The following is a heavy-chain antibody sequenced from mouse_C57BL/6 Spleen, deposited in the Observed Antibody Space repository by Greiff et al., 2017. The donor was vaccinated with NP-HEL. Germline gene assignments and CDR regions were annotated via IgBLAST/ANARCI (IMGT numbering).Heavy chain of an antibody. Sequence: VHVKQSGPELVKPGASVKISCKASGYSFTDYNMNWVKQSNGKSLEWIGVINPNYGTTSYNQKFKGKATLTVDQSSSTAYMQLNSLTSEDSAVYYCAIYDYDLAWFAYWGQGTLVTVSA. D-gene: IGHD2-4*01. CDR2: INPNYGTT. CDR1: GYSFTDYN. V-gene: IGHV1-39*01. CDR3: AIYDYDLAWFAY. J-gene: IGHJ3*01.